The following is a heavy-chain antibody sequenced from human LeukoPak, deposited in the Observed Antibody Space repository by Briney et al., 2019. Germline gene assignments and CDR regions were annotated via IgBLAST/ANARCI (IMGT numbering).Heavy chain of an antibody. CDR3: ARDRVAYCGGDCYSDY. CDR2: IKQDGSEK. V-gene: IGHV3-7*01. Sequence: GGSLRLSCAASGFTFSSYWMSWVRQAPGKGLEWVANIKQDGSEKYYVDSVKGRFTISRDNDKNPLYLQMNSLRAEDTAVYYCARDRVAYCGGDCYSDYWGQGTLVTVSS. J-gene: IGHJ4*02. D-gene: IGHD2-21*02. CDR1: GFTFSSYW.